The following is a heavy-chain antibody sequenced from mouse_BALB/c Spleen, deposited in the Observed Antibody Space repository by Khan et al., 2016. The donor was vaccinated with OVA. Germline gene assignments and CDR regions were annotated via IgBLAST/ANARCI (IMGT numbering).Heavy chain of an antibody. CDR3: ATTARIKD. D-gene: IGHD1-2*01. CDR2: ISYSGST. J-gene: IGHJ2*01. CDR1: GYSITSGYG. V-gene: IGHV3-2*02. Sequence: EVELQESGPGLVKPSQSLSLTCTVTGYSITSGYGWNWIRQFPGNQLEWMGYISYSGSTNYHPSLKSRISITRDTSKNQFFLQLNSVTTEDTATYYCATTARIKDWGQGTTLTVSS.